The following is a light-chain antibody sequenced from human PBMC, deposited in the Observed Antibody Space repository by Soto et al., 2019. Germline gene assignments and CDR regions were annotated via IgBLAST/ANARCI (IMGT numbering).Light chain of an antibody. CDR3: CSYTGRVV. CDR1: SSDIGGSNF. Sequence: QSALPQPRSVSGSPGQSVTISCTGTSSDIGGSNFVSWYQQHPGKAPKLMIYDVTKRPSGVPDRFSGSKSGNTASLTISGLHADDEADYYCCSYTGRVVFGGGTQLTVL. CDR2: DVT. V-gene: IGLV2-11*01. J-gene: IGLJ2*01.